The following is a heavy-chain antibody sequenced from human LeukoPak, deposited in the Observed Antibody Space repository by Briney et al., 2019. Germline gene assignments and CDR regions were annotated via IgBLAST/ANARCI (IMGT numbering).Heavy chain of an antibody. CDR1: GFTFSSYN. J-gene: IGHJ6*03. Sequence: GGSLRLSCAASGFTFSSYNMNWVRQAPGKGPERISYISSSSSTIYYADSVKGRFTIPRDNAKNSLYLQMNSLRAEDTAVYYCARDRIEQQRTLGRSTTYYNYYYMDVWGKGTTVTVSS. V-gene: IGHV3-48*01. CDR3: ARDRIEQQRTLGRSTTYYNYYYMDV. CDR2: ISSSSSTI. D-gene: IGHD6-13*01.